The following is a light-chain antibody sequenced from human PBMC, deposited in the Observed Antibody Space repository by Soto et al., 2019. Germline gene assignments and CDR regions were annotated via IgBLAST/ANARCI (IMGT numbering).Light chain of an antibody. CDR1: SSDIGGYNY. Sequence: QSVLTQPASVSGSPGQSITISCTGTSSDIGGYNYVSWNQQHPGKAPKLMIYEVTNRPSGLSNRFSGSKSGNTASLTISGLQAEDEADYYCTSYTSSSTNYVFGTGTKVTVL. CDR2: EVT. CDR3: TSYTSSSTNYV. V-gene: IGLV2-14*01. J-gene: IGLJ1*01.